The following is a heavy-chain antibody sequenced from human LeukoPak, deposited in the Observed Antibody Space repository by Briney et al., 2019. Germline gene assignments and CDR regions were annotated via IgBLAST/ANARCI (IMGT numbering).Heavy chain of an antibody. CDR2: IESKTDGGTT. D-gene: IGHD3-10*01. CDR3: TTYGSGRKFDY. Sequence: GGSLRLSCAASGFNYGSYSMTWVRQAPGKGLEWVGRIESKTDGGTTDYAAPVKGRFTISRDDSTNTLYLQMNSLKSEDTAVYYCTTYGSGRKFDYWGQGILVTVSS. CDR1: GFNYGSYS. V-gene: IGHV3-15*04. J-gene: IGHJ4*02.